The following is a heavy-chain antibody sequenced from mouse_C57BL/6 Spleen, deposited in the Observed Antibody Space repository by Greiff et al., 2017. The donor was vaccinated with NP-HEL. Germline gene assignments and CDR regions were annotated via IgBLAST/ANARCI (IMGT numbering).Heavy chain of an antibody. CDR3: ARWVTTNYFDY. Sequence: VQLQQSGAELVRPGASVKLSCKASSYTFTDYYINWVKQRPGQGLEWIARIYPGSGNTYYNEKFKGKATLTAEKSSSTAYMQLSSLTSEDSAVYFCARWVTTNYFDYWGQGTTLTVSS. D-gene: IGHD2-2*01. J-gene: IGHJ2*01. CDR1: SYTFTDYY. CDR2: IYPGSGNT. V-gene: IGHV1-76*01.